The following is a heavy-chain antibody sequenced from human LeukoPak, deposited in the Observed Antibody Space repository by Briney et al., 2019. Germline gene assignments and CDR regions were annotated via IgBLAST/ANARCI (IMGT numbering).Heavy chain of an antibody. CDR2: INYFGST. CDR1: GDSISSDRHY. CDR3: ARDLTTVTDQRDYGDSFYYYGMDV. D-gene: IGHD4-17*01. J-gene: IGHJ6*02. V-gene: IGHV4-31*03. Sequence: PSETLSLTCTVSGDSISSDRHYWSWIRQHPGEGPEWVGYINYFGSTYYNPSLRRRLTLSLDTSKNQFSLKLSSVTAADTAVYYCARDLTTVTDQRDYGDSFYYYGMDVWGQGTTVTVSS.